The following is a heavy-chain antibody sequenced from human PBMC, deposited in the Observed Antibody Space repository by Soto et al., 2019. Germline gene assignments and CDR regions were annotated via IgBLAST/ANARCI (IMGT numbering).Heavy chain of an antibody. V-gene: IGHV3-11*05. CDR1: GFTFTDYY. J-gene: IGHJ4*02. CDR3: ARDLGLSSSNYFDS. D-gene: IGHD3-10*01. CDR2: ISGSTDYL. Sequence: QVQLVESGGDLVKPGGSLRLSCAASGFTFTDYYMSWLRQAPGQGLQWLSYISGSTDYLNYADSVKGRFTISRDNAKNLLYLQMTGLKPDDTAFYSCARDLGLSSSNYFDSWGQEPRVTSPQ.